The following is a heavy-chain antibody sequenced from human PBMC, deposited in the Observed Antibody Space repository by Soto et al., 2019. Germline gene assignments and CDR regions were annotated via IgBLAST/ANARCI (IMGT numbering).Heavy chain of an antibody. D-gene: IGHD3-10*01. CDR1: GFTLSDHY. Sequence: EVQLVESGGGLVQPGRSLRLSCAGSGFTLSDHYMDWVRQAPGKGLEWVGLTRNKANSYTTEYAASVKGRFTVSSDASLNSVYLQMNSLKTEDTAVYYCVRTSHYGSGSWNFDSWGQGTLVTVSS. CDR2: TRNKANSYTT. J-gene: IGHJ4*02. CDR3: VRTSHYGSGSWNFDS. V-gene: IGHV3-72*01.